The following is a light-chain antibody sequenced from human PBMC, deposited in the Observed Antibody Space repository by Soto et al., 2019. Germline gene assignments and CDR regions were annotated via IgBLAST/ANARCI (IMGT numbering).Light chain of an antibody. Sequence: QSALTQPPSASGSPGQPVTISCTGTNSDVGGYNYVSWYQQHPGKAPKLMIYELSKRPSGVPDRFSGSKSGNTASLTVSGLQAEDEADYYCSSYAGSNNFVVFGGGTKLTVL. CDR1: NSDVGGYNY. CDR2: ELS. V-gene: IGLV2-8*01. J-gene: IGLJ2*01. CDR3: SSYAGSNNFVV.